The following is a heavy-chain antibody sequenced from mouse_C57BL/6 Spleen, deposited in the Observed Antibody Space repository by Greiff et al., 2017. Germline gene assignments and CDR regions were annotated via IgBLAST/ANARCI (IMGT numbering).Heavy chain of an antibody. CDR2: IDPETGGT. CDR3: TRGDYYGKPFYFDY. J-gene: IGHJ2*01. V-gene: IGHV1-15*01. CDR1: GYTFTDYE. D-gene: IGHD1-1*01. Sequence: QVQLKESGAELVRPGASVTLSCKASGYTFTDYEMHWVKQTPVHGLEWIGAIDPETGGTAYNQKFKGKAILTADKSSSTAYMELRSLTSEDSAVYYCTRGDYYGKPFYFDYWGQGTTLTVSS.